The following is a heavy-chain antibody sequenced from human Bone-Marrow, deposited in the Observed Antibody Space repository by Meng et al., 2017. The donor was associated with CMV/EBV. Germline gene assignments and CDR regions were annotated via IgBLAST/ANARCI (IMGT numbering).Heavy chain of an antibody. CDR3: ARDEGEGYNSTPYY. CDR1: GYTFTGYY. V-gene: IGHV1-2*02. Sequence: ASVKVSCKASGYTFTGYYIHWVRQAPGQGLEWMGWISPNSGGTNYAQRFQGRVTMTRDTSISTAYMELSGLIPDDTAVYYCARDEGEGYNSTPYYWGQGTLVTVSS. D-gene: IGHD5-24*01. J-gene: IGHJ4*02. CDR2: ISPNSGGT.